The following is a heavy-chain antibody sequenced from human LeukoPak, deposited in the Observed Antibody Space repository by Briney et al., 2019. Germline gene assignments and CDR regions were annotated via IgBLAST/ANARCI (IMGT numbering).Heavy chain of an antibody. J-gene: IGHJ5*02. CDR3: ARAMQWLDYNWFDP. CDR1: GFTFSSYA. D-gene: IGHD6-19*01. CDR2: ILYDGSNK. Sequence: GGSLTLSCAASGFTFSSYAMNWVRHAPGKGLGWLAVILYDGSNKSYAASVKGRFTISRDNSKNTLYLQMNSLRPEDTAVYYCARAMQWLDYNWFDPWGQGTLVTVSS. V-gene: IGHV3-30-3*01.